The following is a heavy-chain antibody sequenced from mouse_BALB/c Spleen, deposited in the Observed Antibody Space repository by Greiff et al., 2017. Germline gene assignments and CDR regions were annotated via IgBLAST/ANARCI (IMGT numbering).Heavy chain of an antibody. J-gene: IGHJ4*01. V-gene: IGHV2-5-1*01. CDR2: IWRGGST. CDR1: GFSLTSYG. CDR3: AKKGYYGSSWAMDY. Sequence: QVTLKESGPSLVQPSQSLSITCTVSGFSLTSYGVHWVRQSPGKGLEWLGVIWRGGSTDYNAAFMSRLSITKDNSKSQVFFKMNSLQADDTAIYYCAKKGYYGSSWAMDYWGQGTSVTVSS. D-gene: IGHD1-1*01.